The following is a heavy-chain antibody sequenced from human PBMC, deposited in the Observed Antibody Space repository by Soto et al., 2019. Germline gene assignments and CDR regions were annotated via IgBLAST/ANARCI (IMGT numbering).Heavy chain of an antibody. CDR2: IKQDGSEK. CDR1: GFTFSSYW. Sequence: EVQLVESGGGLVQPGGSLRLSCAASGFTFSSYWMSWVRQAPGKGLEWVANIKQDGSEKYYVDSVKGRFTISRDNAKNSLYRQMNSLRAEDTAVYYCARDANDCGDTDVYWGQGTLVTVSS. CDR3: ARDANDCGDTDVY. V-gene: IGHV3-7*01. J-gene: IGHJ4*02. D-gene: IGHD4-17*01.